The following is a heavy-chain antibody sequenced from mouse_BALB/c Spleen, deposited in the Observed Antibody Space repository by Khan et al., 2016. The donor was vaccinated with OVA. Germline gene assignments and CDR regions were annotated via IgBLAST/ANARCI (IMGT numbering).Heavy chain of an antibody. Sequence: QIQLVQSGPELKKPGETVKISCKASGYTLTNYGMNWVKQAPGKGLKWMGWINTYTGEPTYAEDFKGRIAFSLETSASTAYLHINNLKNEDTATYFCASSNGNYWFAYWGQGTLVTVSA. CDR3: ASSNGNYWFAY. CDR1: GYTLTNYG. J-gene: IGHJ3*01. CDR2: INTYTGEP. V-gene: IGHV9-3-1*01. D-gene: IGHD2-1*01.